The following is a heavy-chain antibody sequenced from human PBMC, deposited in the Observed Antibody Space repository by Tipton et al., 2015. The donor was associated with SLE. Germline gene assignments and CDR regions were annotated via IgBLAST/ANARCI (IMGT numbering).Heavy chain of an antibody. V-gene: IGHV1-8*02. CDR3: ARGPPVGASMRGYFQF. Sequence: QVQLVQSGAEVKKPGASVKVSCKTSGYFFTSCDINWVRQASGQGLEWMGWVNPNSGSTVYAQKFQGRVTMTRNTSISTAYMELSSLTSEDTAVYYCARGPPVGASMRGYFQFWGQGTLVSVSS. D-gene: IGHD1-26*01. J-gene: IGHJ1*01. CDR1: GYFFTSCD. CDR2: VNPNSGST.